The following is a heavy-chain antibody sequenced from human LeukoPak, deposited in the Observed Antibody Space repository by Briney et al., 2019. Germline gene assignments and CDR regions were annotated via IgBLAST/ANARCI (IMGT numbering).Heavy chain of an antibody. CDR1: GYIFTSYA. D-gene: IGHD2-2*02. V-gene: IGHV1-3*01. CDR2: INPTNEKT. J-gene: IGHJ4*02. Sequence: ASVKVSCKPSGYIFTSYAINWVRQAPGQRLEWMGWINPTNEKTKYSEKFQGRVTISRDTGASTVYMELSSLRSEDTAVYYCAKVFTRPRDCSSTSCYNDYWGQGTLVTVSS. CDR3: AKVFTRPRDCSSTSCYNDY.